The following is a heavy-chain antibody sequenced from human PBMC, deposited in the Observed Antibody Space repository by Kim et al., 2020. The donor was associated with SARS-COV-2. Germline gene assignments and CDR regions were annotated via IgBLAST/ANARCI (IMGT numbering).Heavy chain of an antibody. CDR3: ARGKPSQPQLIGLSLFYY. CDR1: GETFSPNY. D-gene: IGHD2-2*01. CDR2: VTYSGVT. J-gene: IGHJ6*01. Sequence: SETLSLTCAVYGETFSPNYWNWVRQAPGKGLEWIGEVTYSGVTSYNPSFKRRLTMSVDTAKNQFSLRLPSLTAADTAVYYCARGKPSQPQLIGLSLFYY. V-gene: IGHV4-34*01.